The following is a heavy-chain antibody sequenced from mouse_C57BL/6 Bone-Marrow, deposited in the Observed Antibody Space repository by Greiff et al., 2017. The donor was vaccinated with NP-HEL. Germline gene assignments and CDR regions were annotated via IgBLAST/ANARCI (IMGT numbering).Heavy chain of an antibody. J-gene: IGHJ4*01. CDR1: GFTFSDYY. Sequence: EVKLMESEGGLVQPGSSMKLSCTASGFTFSDYYMAWVRQVPEKGLEWVANINYDGSSTYYLDSLKSRFLISRDNAKHILYLQMSSLKAEDTATYYCARDRGWLLPYYAMDYWGQGTSVTVSS. CDR3: ARDRGWLLPYYAMDY. V-gene: IGHV5-16*01. CDR2: INYDGSST. D-gene: IGHD2-3*01.